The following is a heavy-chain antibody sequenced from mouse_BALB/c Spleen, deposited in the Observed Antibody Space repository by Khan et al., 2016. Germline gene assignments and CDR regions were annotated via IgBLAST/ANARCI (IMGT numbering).Heavy chain of an antibody. CDR1: GFTFTDNT. V-gene: IGHV1-62-2*01. Sequence: VKLLESGAELVKPGASVKLSCKASGFTFTDNTIHWVKQKSGQGLEWIGWFYPGSVSIKYNEKFKDKATLTADKSSSTVYMELSRLTSEDSAVYFCVRHEFTTAPFAYWGQGTLVTVSA. CDR2: FYPGSVSI. CDR3: VRHEFTTAPFAY. J-gene: IGHJ3*01. D-gene: IGHD1-2*01.